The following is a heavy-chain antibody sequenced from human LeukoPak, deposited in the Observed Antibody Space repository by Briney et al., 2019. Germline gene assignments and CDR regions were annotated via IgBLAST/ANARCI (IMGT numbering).Heavy chain of an antibody. D-gene: IGHD3-10*01. J-gene: IGHJ6*02. CDR2: INHSGST. Sequence: PSETLSLTCAVYGGSFSGYYWSWIRQPPGKGLEWIGEINHSGSTNYNPSLKSRVTISVDTSKNQFSLKLSSVTAADTAVYYCARAMGSGSYAYYYGMDVWGQGTTVTVSS. CDR3: ARAMGSGSYAYYYGMDV. V-gene: IGHV4-34*01. CDR1: GGSFSGYY.